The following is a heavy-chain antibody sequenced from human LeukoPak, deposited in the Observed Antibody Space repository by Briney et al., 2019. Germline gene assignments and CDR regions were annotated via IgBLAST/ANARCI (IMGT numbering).Heavy chain of an antibody. CDR1: GDSVSSNSAA. Sequence: SQTLSLTCAISGDSVSSNSAAWNWIRQSPSRGLEWLGRTYYRSKWYNDYAVSVKSRITINPDTSKNQFSLHLNSVTPEDTAVYYCARVRLWFGDLSDFDYWGQGILVTVSS. D-gene: IGHD3-10*01. CDR2: TYYRSKWYN. V-gene: IGHV6-1*01. J-gene: IGHJ4*02. CDR3: ARVRLWFGDLSDFDY.